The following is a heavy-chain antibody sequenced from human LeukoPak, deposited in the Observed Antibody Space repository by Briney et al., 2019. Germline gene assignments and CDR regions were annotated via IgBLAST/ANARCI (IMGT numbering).Heavy chain of an antibody. D-gene: IGHD6-19*01. CDR2: FIPDSGGT. J-gene: IGHJ4*02. CDR1: GYTFTGYY. CDR3: ARDGGGWYNDY. Sequence: ASVKVSCKASGYTFTGYYLHWVRQAPGQGLEWMGWFIPDSGGTNFAQKFQGGVTMTRDTSISTAYMELSSLRSDDTAVYYCARDGGGWYNDYWGQGTLVTVSS. V-gene: IGHV1-2*02.